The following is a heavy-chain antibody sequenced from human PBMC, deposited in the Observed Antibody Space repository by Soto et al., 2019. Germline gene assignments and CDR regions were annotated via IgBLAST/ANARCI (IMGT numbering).Heavy chain of an antibody. Sequence: GGSLRLSCAASGFTFSSYWMSWVRQAPGKGLEWVANIKQDGSEKYYVDSVKGRFTISRDNAKNSLYLQMNSLRAEDTAVYFCARDKELRAFDFWGQGTMVTVSS. CDR2: IKQDGSEK. V-gene: IGHV3-7*01. D-gene: IGHD1-26*01. CDR3: ARDKELRAFDF. J-gene: IGHJ3*01. CDR1: GFTFSSYW.